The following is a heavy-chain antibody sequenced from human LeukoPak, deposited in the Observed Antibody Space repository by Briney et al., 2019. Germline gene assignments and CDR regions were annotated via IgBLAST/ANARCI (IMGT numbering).Heavy chain of an antibody. CDR3: ARHRRASDWFLDL. Sequence: PSETLSLTCTVSGGSISSSTYYWGWIRQSPGKGLEWIGSIFYSGSSYHTLSLKSRVTISVDTSKNQFSLKLSSVTAADTAVYYCARHRRASDWFLDLWGRGTLVTVSS. CDR2: IFYSGSS. V-gene: IGHV4-39*01. J-gene: IGHJ2*01. CDR1: GGSISSSTYY. D-gene: IGHD6-19*01.